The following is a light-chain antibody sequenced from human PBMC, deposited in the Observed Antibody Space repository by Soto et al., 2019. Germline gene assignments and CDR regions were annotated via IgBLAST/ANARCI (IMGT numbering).Light chain of an antibody. Sequence: EIVMTQSPATLSVSPGERATLSCRASQSVSSNLAWYQQKPGQAPRLLIYGASTRATGIPTRFSGSGSGTESTLTISSLQSEDFAVYYCQHYNNWPPVYTFGQGTKLEIK. CDR1: QSVSSN. V-gene: IGKV3D-15*01. CDR3: QHYNNWPPVYT. CDR2: GAS. J-gene: IGKJ2*01.